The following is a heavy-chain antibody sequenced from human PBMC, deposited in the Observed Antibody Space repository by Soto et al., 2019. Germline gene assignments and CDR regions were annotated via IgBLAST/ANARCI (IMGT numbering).Heavy chain of an antibody. V-gene: IGHV4-59*01. J-gene: IGHJ4*02. D-gene: IGHD3-3*01. CDR1: GGSISSYY. Sequence: PSETLSLTCTVSGGSISSYYWSWIRQPPGKGLEWIGYIYYSGSTNYNPSLKSRVTISVDTSKNQFSLELSSVTAADTAVYYCAREHYDFWSGYYDYWGQGTLVTVS. CDR3: AREHYDFWSGYYDY. CDR2: IYYSGST.